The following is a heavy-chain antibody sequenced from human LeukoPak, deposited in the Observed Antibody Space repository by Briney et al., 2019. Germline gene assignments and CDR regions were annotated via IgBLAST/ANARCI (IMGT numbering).Heavy chain of an antibody. J-gene: IGHJ4*02. CDR3: TTDLLVAWFGELNDY. CDR2: ISSSGSTI. D-gene: IGHD3-10*01. Sequence: PGGSLRLSCAASGFTFSDYYMSWIRQAPGKGLEWVSYISSSGSTIYYADSVKGRFTISRDNAKNSLYLQMNSLKTEDTAVYYCTTDLLVAWFGELNDYWGQGTLVTVSS. V-gene: IGHV3-11*01. CDR1: GFTFSDYY.